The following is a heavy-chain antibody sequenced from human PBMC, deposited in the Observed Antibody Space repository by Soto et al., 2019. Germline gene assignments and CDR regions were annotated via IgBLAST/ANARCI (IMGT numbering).Heavy chain of an antibody. Sequence: GGSLRLSCAASGFTFSGSAMHWVRQASGKGLEWVGRIRSKANSYATAYAASVKGRFTSSRDDSKNTAYLQMNSLKTEDTAVYYCTRLPGIAAAGNLFPYGMDVWGQGTTVTVSS. J-gene: IGHJ6*02. CDR2: IRSKANSYAT. V-gene: IGHV3-73*01. CDR1: GFTFSGSA. CDR3: TRLPGIAAAGNLFPYGMDV. D-gene: IGHD6-13*01.